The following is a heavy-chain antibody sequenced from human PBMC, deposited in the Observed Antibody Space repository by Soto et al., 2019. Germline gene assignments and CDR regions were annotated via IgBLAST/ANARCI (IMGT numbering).Heavy chain of an antibody. CDR2: FYYSGST. V-gene: IGHV4-59*01. CDR1: GGSISSYY. J-gene: IGHJ4*02. CDR3: ARGTLTSYFDY. Sequence: PSETLSLTCTVSGGSISSYYWSWIRQPPGKGLEWIGYFYYSGSTNYNPSLRSRVSISVDTPKNQFSLKLSSVTAADTAVYYCARGTLTSYFDYWGQGTLVTVSS.